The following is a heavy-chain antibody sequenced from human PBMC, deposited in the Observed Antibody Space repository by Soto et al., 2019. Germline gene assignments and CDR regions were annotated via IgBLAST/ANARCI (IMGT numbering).Heavy chain of an antibody. CDR1: GFTFSSYA. CDR3: AKDRSSGWFNWFDP. Sequence: GGSLRLSCAAAGFTFSSYAMSWVRQAPGKGLEWVSAITGSGGDTYYADSVKGRFTLSRDNSENTLYLQMNSLRAEDTAVYYCAKDRSSGWFNWFDPWGQGTLVTVSS. J-gene: IGHJ5*02. D-gene: IGHD6-19*01. CDR2: ITGSGGDT. V-gene: IGHV3-23*01.